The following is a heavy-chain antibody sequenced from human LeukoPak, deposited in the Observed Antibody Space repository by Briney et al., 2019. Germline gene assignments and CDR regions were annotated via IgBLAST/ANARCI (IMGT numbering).Heavy chain of an antibody. J-gene: IGHJ3*02. CDR3: ARDFSSGSI. CDR2: ITPSGSYI. CDR1: GFTFSTYS. D-gene: IGHD6-25*01. Sequence: GGSLRLSCAASGFTFSTYSMNWVRQAPGKGLEWVSSITPSGSYIYYATSVKGRFTISRDNAKNSLYLQMNSLRAEGTAVYYCARDFSSGSIWGQGTMVTVSS. V-gene: IGHV3-21*01.